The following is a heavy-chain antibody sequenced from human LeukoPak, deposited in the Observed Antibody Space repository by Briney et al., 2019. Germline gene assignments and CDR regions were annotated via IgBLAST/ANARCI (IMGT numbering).Heavy chain of an antibody. CDR1: GASISSYY. CDR3: ARQRKYQLPDPRDAFDI. D-gene: IGHD2-2*01. Sequence: TSETLSLTCTVSGASISSYYWSWIRQPPGKGLEWIGYIYYSGSTNYNPSLKSRVTISVDTSKNQFSLKLSSVTAADTAVYYCARQRKYQLPDPRDAFDIWGQGTMVTVSS. J-gene: IGHJ3*02. CDR2: IYYSGST. V-gene: IGHV4-59*08.